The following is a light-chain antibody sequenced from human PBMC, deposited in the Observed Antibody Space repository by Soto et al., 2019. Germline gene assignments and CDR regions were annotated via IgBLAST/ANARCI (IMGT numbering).Light chain of an antibody. J-gene: IGKJ3*01. V-gene: IGKV3-20*01. Sequence: EIVLTQSPGTLSLSPGERATLSCRASQSLSSSYLAWYQQKPGQAPRLLIYGASTRATGIPDRFSGSGSGTDFTLTISRLEPEDFAVYYWQQYGSSLLGGFTFGPGTKVDIK. CDR3: QQYGSSLLGGFT. CDR1: QSLSSSY. CDR2: GAS.